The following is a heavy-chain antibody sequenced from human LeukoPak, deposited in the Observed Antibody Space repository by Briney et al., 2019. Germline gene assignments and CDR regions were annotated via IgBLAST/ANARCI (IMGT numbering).Heavy chain of an antibody. CDR1: GFTFSSYE. Sequence: GSLRLSCAASGFTFSSYEMNWVRQAPGKGLEWVSYISSSSSTIYYADSVKGRLTISRDNSKNTLYLQMNTLRAEDTAVYYCAKGVKHIVVVTAQHYFDYWGRGTLVTVSS. D-gene: IGHD2-21*02. J-gene: IGHJ4*02. V-gene: IGHV3-48*01. CDR3: AKGVKHIVVVTAQHYFDY. CDR2: ISSSSSTI.